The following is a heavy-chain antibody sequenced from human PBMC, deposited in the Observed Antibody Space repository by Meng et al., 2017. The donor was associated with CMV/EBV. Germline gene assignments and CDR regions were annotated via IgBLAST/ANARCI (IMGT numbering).Heavy chain of an antibody. CDR3: ARGKGVVVPAAIPRRYYYYGMDV. D-gene: IGHD2-2*01. V-gene: IGHV3-74*01. CDR2: INSDGSST. CDR1: GFTFSSYW. J-gene: IGHJ6*02. Sequence: GESLKISCAASGFTFSSYWMHWVRQAPGKGLMWVSRINSDGSSTSYADSVKGRFTISRDNAKNTLYLQMNSLRAEDTAVYYCARGKGVVVPAAIPRRYYYYGMDVWGQGTTVTVSS.